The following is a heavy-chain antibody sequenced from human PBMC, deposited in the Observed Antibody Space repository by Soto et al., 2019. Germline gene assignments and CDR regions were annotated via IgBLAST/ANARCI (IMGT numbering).Heavy chain of an antibody. J-gene: IGHJ4*02. V-gene: IGHV4-59*12. CDR3: ARDVGYCSGGSCPRPY. CDR1: GGSISSYF. CDR2: IYYSGST. Sequence: SETLSLTCTVSGGSISSYFWSWIRQPPGKGLEWIGSIYYSGSTYYNPSLKSRVTISVDTSKNQFSLKLSSVTAADTAVYYCARDVGYCSGGSCPRPYWGQGTLVTVSS. D-gene: IGHD2-15*01.